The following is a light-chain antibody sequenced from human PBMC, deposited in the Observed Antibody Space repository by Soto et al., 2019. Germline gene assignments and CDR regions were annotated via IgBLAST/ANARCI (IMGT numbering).Light chain of an antibody. CDR2: HVS. V-gene: IGLV2-11*01. CDR1: SGDIGAYDY. Sequence: QSVLTQARSVSGSPGQSVTISCTGTSGDIGAYDYVSWFQQHPDKAPKLIIYHVSNRPSGVPDRFSGSKSGDTASLTISGLQTADEADYYCCSYAGYYTWVFGGGTKLTVL. CDR3: CSYAGYYTWV. J-gene: IGLJ3*02.